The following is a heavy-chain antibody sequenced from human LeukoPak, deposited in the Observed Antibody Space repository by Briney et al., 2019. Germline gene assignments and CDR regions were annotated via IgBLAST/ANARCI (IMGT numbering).Heavy chain of an antibody. J-gene: IGHJ4*02. CDR3: ARHCFHCGGALGYFDY. D-gene: IGHD2-21*01. V-gene: IGHV4-59*08. CDR2: IYYSGST. Sequence: SETLSLTCTVSGGSISSYYWSWIRQPPGKELEWIGYIYYSGSTNYNPSLKSRVTISVDTSKNQFSLKLSSVTAADTAVYYCARHCFHCGGALGYFDYWGQGTLVTVSS. CDR1: GGSISSYY.